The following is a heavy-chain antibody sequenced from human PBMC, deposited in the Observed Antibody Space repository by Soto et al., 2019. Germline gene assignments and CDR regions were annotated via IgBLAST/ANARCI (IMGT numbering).Heavy chain of an antibody. CDR2: IYSGDNI. CDR1: GFTVSSDF. D-gene: IGHD2-21*01. CDR3: ATRGE. Sequence: EVQLVESGGGLVQPGGSLRLSCAATGFTVSSDFMYWVRQAPGKGLEWVTTIYSGDNIYYTDSVKGRFTISRDNSKNTPYLQMNSLRAEDTAVYHRATRGEWGQGTLVTVSS. J-gene: IGHJ4*02. V-gene: IGHV3-66*01.